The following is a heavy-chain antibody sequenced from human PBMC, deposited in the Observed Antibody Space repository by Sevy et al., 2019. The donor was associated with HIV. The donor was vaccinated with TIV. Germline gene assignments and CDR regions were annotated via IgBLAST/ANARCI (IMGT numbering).Heavy chain of an antibody. CDR3: VRARGFGRYYSDSGGPRKYYLDH. CDR1: GESLSGFS. J-gene: IGHJ4*02. CDR2: INHREIT. V-gene: IGHV4-34*01. D-gene: IGHD3-22*01. Sequence: SETLSLTCAVYGESLSGFSWTWVRQPPGKGLEWIGEINHREITNYNPSLKSRLIISLDTSKNQFSLKLTPVTAADTAFYYCVRARGFGRYYSDSGGPRKYYLDHWGQGSLVTVSS.